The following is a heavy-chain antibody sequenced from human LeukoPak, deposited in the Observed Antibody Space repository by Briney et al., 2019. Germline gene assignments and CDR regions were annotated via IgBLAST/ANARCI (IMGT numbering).Heavy chain of an antibody. D-gene: IGHD5-18*01. CDR3: ASSGYSYGTYYYMDV. Sequence: SETLSLTCTVSGYSISSGYYWGWIRQPPGKGLEWIGSIYHSGSTYYNPSLKSRVTISVDTSKNQFSLKLSSVTAADTAVYYCASSGYSYGTYYYMDVWGKGTTVTVSS. CDR1: GYSISSGYY. CDR2: IYHSGST. V-gene: IGHV4-38-2*02. J-gene: IGHJ6*03.